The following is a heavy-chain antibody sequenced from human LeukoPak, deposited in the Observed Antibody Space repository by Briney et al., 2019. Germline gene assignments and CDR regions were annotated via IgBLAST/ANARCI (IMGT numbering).Heavy chain of an antibody. V-gene: IGHV4-34*01. CDR3: ARGHPSSVPHYFDY. J-gene: IGHJ4*02. D-gene: IGHD2-2*01. CDR1: GGSFSGYY. CDR2: INHSGST. Sequence: SETLSLTCAVHGGSFSGYYWSWIRQPPGKGLEWIGEINHSGSTNYNPSLKSRVTISVDTSKNQFSLKLSSVTAADTAVYYCARGHPSSVPHYFDYWGRGTLVTVSS.